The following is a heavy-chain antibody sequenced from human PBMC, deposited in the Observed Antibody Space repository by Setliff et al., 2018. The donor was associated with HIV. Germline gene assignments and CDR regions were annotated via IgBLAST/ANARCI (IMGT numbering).Heavy chain of an antibody. CDR2: INAGNGNT. D-gene: IGHD4-17*01. CDR3: ARVNDYGGNYYYYYMDV. V-gene: IGHV1-3*03. Sequence: ASVKVSCKASGYTFTSYAMHWVRQAPGQRLEWMGWINAGNGNTKYSQEFQGRVTITRDTSASTAYMELSSLRSEDMAVYYCARVNDYGGNYYYYYMDVWGKGTTVTVSS. CDR1: GYTFTSYA. J-gene: IGHJ6*03.